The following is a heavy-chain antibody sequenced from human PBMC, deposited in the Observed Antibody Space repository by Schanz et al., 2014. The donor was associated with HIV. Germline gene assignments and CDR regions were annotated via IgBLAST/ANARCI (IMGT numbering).Heavy chain of an antibody. CDR2: ISYDGSNK. V-gene: IGHV3-30*03. Sequence: VQLMESGGGLVQPGGSLRLSCAGSGFAFSSYAMTWVRQAPGRGLEWVAVISYDGSNKNYADSVKGRFTISRDKAKNSLYLQMNSLRAEDTALYYCVRGYGAHYYFGLDVWGQGTTVTVSS. D-gene: IGHD5-12*01. CDR3: VRGYGAHYYFGLDV. J-gene: IGHJ6*02. CDR1: GFAFSSYA.